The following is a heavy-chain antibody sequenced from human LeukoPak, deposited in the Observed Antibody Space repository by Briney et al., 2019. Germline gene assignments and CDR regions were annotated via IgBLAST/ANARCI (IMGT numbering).Heavy chain of an antibody. J-gene: IGHJ4*02. CDR2: ISAYNGHT. D-gene: IGHD2-21*02. CDR1: GGTFSSYA. V-gene: IGHV1-18*01. CDR3: ARVGATGATADN. Sequence: ASVKVSCKASGGTFSSYAISWVRQAPGQGLEWMGWISAYNGHTNYAQKLQGRVTVSTDTSTSTAYMELRSLRSEDTAVYFCARVGATGATADNWGQGTLVTVSS.